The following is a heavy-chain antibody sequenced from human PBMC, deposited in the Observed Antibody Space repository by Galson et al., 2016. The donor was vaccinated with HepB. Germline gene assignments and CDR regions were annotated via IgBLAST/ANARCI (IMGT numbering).Heavy chain of an antibody. V-gene: IGHV4-59*01. CDR1: GASISGYY. D-gene: IGHD6-19*01. CDR2: IYYSGRT. J-gene: IGHJ6*02. Sequence: LSLTCTVSGASISGYYLSWIRQPPGKGLEWIGYIYYSGRTNYNPSLKSRVTISVDTSKNQFSLKLSSVTAADTAVYYCARDDSGGWYGFHYGMDVWSQGTTVTVSS. CDR3: ARDDSGGWYGFHYGMDV.